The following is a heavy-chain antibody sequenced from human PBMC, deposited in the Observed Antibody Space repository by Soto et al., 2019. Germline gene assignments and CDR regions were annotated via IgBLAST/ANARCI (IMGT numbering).Heavy chain of an antibody. D-gene: IGHD2-8*02. J-gene: IGHJ4*02. CDR2: IYYSGST. V-gene: IGHV4-59*01. CDR1: GGSISSSY. CDR3: ASPGY. Sequence: QVQLQASGPGLVKPSETLSLTCTVSGGSISSSYWSWIRQPPGKGLEWIGYIYYSGSTNYNPSLKSRVTIAVDTAKNQITRKLSSVTAADTDVYYCASPGYWGQGTLVTVSS.